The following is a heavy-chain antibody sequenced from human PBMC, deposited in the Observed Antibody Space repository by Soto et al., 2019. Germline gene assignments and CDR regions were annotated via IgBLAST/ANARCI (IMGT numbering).Heavy chain of an antibody. CDR2: KPYTGSP. CDR3: AKVGWGGDS. V-gene: IGHV4-61*01. Sequence: SETLSLTCSVSGDSVSRGSYHWSWIRQPPGKGLEWIGFKPYTGSPDYNPSLKTRFVISIDRSKNQFSLKLSSVTATDTAVYFCAKVGWGGDSWGQGTLVTVSS. CDR1: GDSVSRGSYH. J-gene: IGHJ4*02. D-gene: IGHD7-27*01.